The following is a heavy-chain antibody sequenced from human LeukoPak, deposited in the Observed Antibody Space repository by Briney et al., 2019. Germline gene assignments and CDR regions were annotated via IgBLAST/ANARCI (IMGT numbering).Heavy chain of an antibody. CDR1: GGSFSGYY. Sequence: SETLSLTCAVYGGSFSGYYWSWIRQPPGKGLEWIGEINHSGSTNYNPSLKSRVTISVDTSKNQFSLKLSPVTAADTAVYYCARGRITIFGVVIIHPHFDYWGQGTLVTVSS. J-gene: IGHJ4*02. CDR3: ARGRITIFGVVIIHPHFDY. D-gene: IGHD3-3*01. V-gene: IGHV4-34*01. CDR2: INHSGST.